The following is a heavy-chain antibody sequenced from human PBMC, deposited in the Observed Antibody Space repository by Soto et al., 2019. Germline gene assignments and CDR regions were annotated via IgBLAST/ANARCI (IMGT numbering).Heavy chain of an antibody. V-gene: IGHV5-10-1*01. Sequence: GESLKISCKGSGYSFTSYWISWVRQMPGKGLEWMGRIDPSDSYTNYSPSFQGHVTISADKSISTAYLQWSSLKASDTAMYYCARHGPGQCSSTSCSSHYYYGMDVWGQGTTVTVSS. J-gene: IGHJ6*02. D-gene: IGHD2-2*01. CDR2: IDPSDSYT. CDR1: GYSFTSYW. CDR3: ARHGPGQCSSTSCSSHYYYGMDV.